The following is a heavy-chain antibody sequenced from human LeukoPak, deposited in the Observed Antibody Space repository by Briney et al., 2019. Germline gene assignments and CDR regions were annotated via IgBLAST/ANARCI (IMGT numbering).Heavy chain of an antibody. CDR2: IWYDGSNK. CDR1: GFTFSSYG. D-gene: IGHD1-26*01. J-gene: IGHJ4*02. CDR3: ARDRRVGAIAYYFDY. V-gene: IGHV3-33*01. Sequence: GGSLRLSCAASGFTFSSYGMHWVRQAPGKGLEWVAVIWYDGSNKYYADSVKGRFTISRDNSKNTLYLQMNSLRAEDTAVYYCARDRRVGAIAYYFDYWGQGTLVTASS.